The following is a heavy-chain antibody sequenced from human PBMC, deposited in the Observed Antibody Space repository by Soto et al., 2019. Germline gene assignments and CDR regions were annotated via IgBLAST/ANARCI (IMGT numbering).Heavy chain of an antibody. V-gene: IGHV4-59*01. D-gene: IGHD3-16*02. CDR3: ARDNDYVWGSYLYFDY. CDR2: IYYSGST. CDR1: GGSISSYY. Sequence: SETLSLTCTVSGGSISSYYWSWIRQPPGKGLEWIGYIYYSGSTNYNPSLKSRVTISVDTSKNQFSLKLSSVTAADTAVYYCARDNDYVWGSYLYFDYWGQGTLVTVSS. J-gene: IGHJ4*02.